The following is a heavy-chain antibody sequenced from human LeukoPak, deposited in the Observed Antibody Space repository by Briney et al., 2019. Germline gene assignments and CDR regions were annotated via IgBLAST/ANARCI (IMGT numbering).Heavy chain of an antibody. J-gene: IGHJ4*02. CDR1: GGSFSGYY. V-gene: IGHV4-34*01. CDR3: ARRGVTRGYSYGYFDY. Sequence: SETLSLACAVYGGSFSGYYWSWIRQPPGKGLEWIGEINHSGSTNYNPPLKSRVTISVDTSKNQFSLKLSSVTAADTAVYYCARRGVTRGYSYGYFDYWGQGTLVTVSS. D-gene: IGHD5-18*01. CDR2: INHSGST.